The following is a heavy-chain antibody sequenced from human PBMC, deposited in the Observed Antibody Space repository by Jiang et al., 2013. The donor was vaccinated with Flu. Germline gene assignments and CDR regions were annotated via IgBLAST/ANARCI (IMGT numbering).Heavy chain of an antibody. CDR3: ARDTSGSYGMDV. CDR2: HTTGPSGYN. Sequence: QTLSLTCAISGGQSSLATVLLGTGSGSPHREALSGWEGHTTGPSGYNDYAVSVKSRITINPDTSKNQFSLQLNSVTPEDTAVYYCARDTSGSYGMDVWGQGTTVTVSS. J-gene: IGHJ6*02. V-gene: IGHV6-1*01. CDR1: GGQSSLATVLL.